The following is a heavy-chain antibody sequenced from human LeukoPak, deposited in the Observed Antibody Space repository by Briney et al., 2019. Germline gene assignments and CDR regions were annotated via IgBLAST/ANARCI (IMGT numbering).Heavy chain of an antibody. V-gene: IGHV3-15*01. CDR1: GFTFSNAW. CDR2: IKSKTDGGTT. J-gene: IGHJ4*02. D-gene: IGHD2-15*01. Sequence: PGGSLRLSCAASGFTFSNAWMSWVRQAPGKGLEWVGRIKSKTDGGTTDYAAPVKGRFTISRDDSKNTLYLQMNSLKTEDTAVYYCARGEIGYCSGGSCYSFYYWGQGTLVTVSS. CDR3: ARGEIGYCSGGSCYSFYY.